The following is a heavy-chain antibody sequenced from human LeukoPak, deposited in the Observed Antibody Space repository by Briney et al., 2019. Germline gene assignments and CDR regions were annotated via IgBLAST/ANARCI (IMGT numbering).Heavy chain of an antibody. Sequence: SETLSLTCAVYGGSFSGYHWSWIRQPPGEGLEWIGEINHSGSTNYNPSLKSRVTISVDTSKNQFSLKLSSVTAADTAVYYCARGLTIRYYDILTGYYHPFDYWGQGTLVTVSS. CDR2: INHSGST. V-gene: IGHV4-34*01. CDR3: ARGLTIRYYDILTGYYHPFDY. J-gene: IGHJ4*02. CDR1: GGSFSGYH. D-gene: IGHD3-9*01.